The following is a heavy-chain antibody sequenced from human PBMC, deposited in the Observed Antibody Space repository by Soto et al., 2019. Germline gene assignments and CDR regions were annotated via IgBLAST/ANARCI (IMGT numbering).Heavy chain of an antibody. CDR2: IYYSGST. D-gene: IGHD3-22*01. V-gene: IGHV4-31*03. Sequence: TLSLTCTVSGGSISSGGYYWSWIRQHPGKGLEWIGYIYYSGSTYYNPSLKSRVTISVDTSKNQFSLKLSSVTAADTAVYYCARMSSGYYRRFDYWGQGTLVTVSS. CDR3: ARMSSGYYRRFDY. CDR1: GGSISSGGYY. J-gene: IGHJ4*02.